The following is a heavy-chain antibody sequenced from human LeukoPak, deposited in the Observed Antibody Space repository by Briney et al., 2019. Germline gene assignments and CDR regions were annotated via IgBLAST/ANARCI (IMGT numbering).Heavy chain of an antibody. D-gene: IGHD1-7*01. CDR1: GFSFSYYS. CDR2: ISRSSRTI. V-gene: IGHV3-48*01. CDR3: ANFRGWNYLMDSFDI. Sequence: GGSLRLSCATSGFSFSYYSMNWVRQAPGKGLEWISYISRSSRTIYYAESVKGRFTISRDNAKNSLYLQMNSLRAEDTAVYYCANFRGWNYLMDSFDIWGQGTMVTVSS. J-gene: IGHJ3*02.